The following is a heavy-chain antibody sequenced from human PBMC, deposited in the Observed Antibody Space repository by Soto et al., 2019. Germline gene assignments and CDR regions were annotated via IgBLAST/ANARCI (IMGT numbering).Heavy chain of an antibody. D-gene: IGHD3-22*01. Sequence: GESLKISCKTYGYNFPTHWIAWVRQMPGKGLEWMGVIYPDDSDTRYSPSFQGQVTISADKSSGTTYLQWSSLKASDSAIYYCARPDGRSFYDSRGYYSYWGQGTLVTVSS. CDR2: IYPDDSDT. CDR1: GYNFPTHW. CDR3: ARPDGRSFYDSRGYYSY. J-gene: IGHJ4*02. V-gene: IGHV5-51*01.